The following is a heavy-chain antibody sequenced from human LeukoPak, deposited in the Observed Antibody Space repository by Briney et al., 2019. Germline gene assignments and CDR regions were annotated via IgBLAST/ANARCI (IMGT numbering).Heavy chain of an antibody. D-gene: IGHD3-10*01. V-gene: IGHV4-34*01. Sequence: PSETLSLTCAVYGGSFSGYYWSWIRQPPGKGLEWIGEINHSGSTNYNPSLKSRVTISVDTSKNQFSLKLSSVTAADTAVYYCARRLWFGELLLNGPFDYWGQGTLVTVSS. CDR1: GGSFSGYY. J-gene: IGHJ4*02. CDR3: ARRLWFGELLLNGPFDY. CDR2: INHSGST.